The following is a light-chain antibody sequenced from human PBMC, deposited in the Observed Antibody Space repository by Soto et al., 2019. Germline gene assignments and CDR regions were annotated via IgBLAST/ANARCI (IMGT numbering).Light chain of an antibody. V-gene: IGKV3-20*01. CDR2: GAT. CDR3: QQYSDLPMT. J-gene: IGKJ5*01. CDR1: QMVAASY. Sequence: EIVLTQSPGTLSLSPGERVTLSCRASQMVAASYLAWYQQKPGQAPRLLIYGATNRATGIPDRFSGRGTGTDFTLTISRLEAEDFAVYFCQQYSDLPMTFGQGTRLEI.